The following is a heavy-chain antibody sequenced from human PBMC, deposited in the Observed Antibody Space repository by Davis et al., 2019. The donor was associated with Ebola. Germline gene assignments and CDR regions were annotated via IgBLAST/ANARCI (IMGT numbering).Heavy chain of an antibody. CDR2: INTNTGNP. CDR1: GYTFTSYA. V-gene: IGHV7-4-1*02. Sequence: ASVKVSCKASGYTFTSYAMNWVRQAPGQGLEWMGWINTNTGNPTYAQGFTGRFVFSLDTSVSTAYLQISSLKAEDTAVYYCARELRVYSGTRGDYYYGMDVWGKGTTVTVSS. D-gene: IGHD5-12*01. J-gene: IGHJ6*04. CDR3: ARELRVYSGTRGDYYYGMDV.